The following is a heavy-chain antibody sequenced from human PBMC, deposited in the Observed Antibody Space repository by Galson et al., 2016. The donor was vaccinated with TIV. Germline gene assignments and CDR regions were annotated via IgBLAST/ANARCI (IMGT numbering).Heavy chain of an antibody. V-gene: IGHV3-30*03. CDR3: ARDPRIYGDYLLAYFDY. CDR2: TLYDGTKK. Sequence: LSCAASGFTFSSYGMHWVRQAPGKGLEWVAVTLYDGTKKFYADSVKGRFTISKDNSKNTVSLEMNSLRLEDAAVYYCARDPRIYGDYLLAYFDYWGQGTLLTVSS. D-gene: IGHD4-17*01. J-gene: IGHJ4*02. CDR1: GFTFSSYG.